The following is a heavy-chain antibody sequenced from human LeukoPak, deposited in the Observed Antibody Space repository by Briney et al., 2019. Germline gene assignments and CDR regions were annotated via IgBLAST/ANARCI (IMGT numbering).Heavy chain of an antibody. CDR2: IYDSGST. CDR3: ARVPRSYYYYYYMDV. CDR1: GGSISSGGYY. V-gene: IGHV4-30-2*01. J-gene: IGHJ6*03. Sequence: SQTLSLTCSVSGGSISSGGYYWSWIRQPPGKDLEWIGFIYDSGSTSYNSSLKSRVAISVDTSKNQFSLKLSSVTAADTAVYYCARVPRSYYYYYYMDVWGKGTTVTVSS.